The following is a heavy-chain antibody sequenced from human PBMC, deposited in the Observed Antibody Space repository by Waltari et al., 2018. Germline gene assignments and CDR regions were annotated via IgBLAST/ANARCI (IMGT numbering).Heavy chain of an antibody. CDR3: STPDFDY. CDR2: IRSKDHGGTT. Sequence: EVQLVESGGGLVQPGRSLRLSCTASGFTFGDYAMSWVRQAPGKGVEWISFIRSKDHGGTTEYAASVKGRFTISRDDSKSIAYLQMNSLKTEDTAMYYCSTPDFDYWGQGTLVTVSS. CDR1: GFTFGDYA. J-gene: IGHJ4*02. V-gene: IGHV3-49*04.